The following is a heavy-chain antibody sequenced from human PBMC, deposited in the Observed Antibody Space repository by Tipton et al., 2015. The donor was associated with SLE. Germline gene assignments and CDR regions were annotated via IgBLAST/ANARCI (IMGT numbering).Heavy chain of an antibody. CDR2: ISSSGSTI. V-gene: IGHV3-48*04. CDR1: GFTFSSYS. D-gene: IGHD3-10*01. CDR3: ARVSDGSVDY. Sequence: SLRLSCAASGFTFSSYSMNWVRQAPGKGLEWVSYISSSGSTIYYADSVKGRFTISRDNAKNSLYLQMNSLRAEDTAVYYCARVSDGSVDYWGQGTLVTVSS. J-gene: IGHJ4*02.